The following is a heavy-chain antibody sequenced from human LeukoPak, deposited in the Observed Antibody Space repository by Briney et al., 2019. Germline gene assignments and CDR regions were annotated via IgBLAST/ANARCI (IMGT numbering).Heavy chain of an antibody. CDR1: GGSISSYY. J-gene: IGHJ4*02. CDR3: ARDDSSGYHTTYFDY. V-gene: IGHV4-4*07. D-gene: IGHD3-22*01. Sequence: PSETLSLTCTVSGGSISSYYWSWIRQPAGKGLEWIGRIYTSGSTNYNPSLKSRVTMSVDTSKNQFSLELSSVTAADTAVYYCARDDSSGYHTTYFDYWGQGTLVTVSS. CDR2: IYTSGST.